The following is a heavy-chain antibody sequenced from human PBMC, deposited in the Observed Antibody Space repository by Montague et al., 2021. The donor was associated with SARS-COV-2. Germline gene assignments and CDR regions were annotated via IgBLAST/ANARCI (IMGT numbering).Heavy chain of an antibody. CDR1: GGSISSYY. V-gene: IGHV4-4*07. CDR2: IYPSWST. D-gene: IGHD4/OR15-4a*01. CDR3: ARGHMTILFIVYYYGMDV. J-gene: IGHJ6*02. Sequence: SETLSLTCTVSGGSISSYYWSWIRQPAGKGLEWIGRIYPSWSTKXNPTLKSRVTMSVDTSKTQFSLKLSFVTAADTAVYYCARGHMTILFIVYYYGMDVWGQGTTVTVSS.